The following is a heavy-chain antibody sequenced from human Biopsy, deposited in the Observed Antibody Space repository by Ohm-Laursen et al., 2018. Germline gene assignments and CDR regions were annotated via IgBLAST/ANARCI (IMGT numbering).Heavy chain of an antibody. CDR1: GDSIRNYY. J-gene: IGHJ3*02. CDR2: IYPGGGT. CDR3: AGIVLGPTNDAFDI. D-gene: IGHD1-26*01. Sequence: SETLSLTWPVSGDSIRNYYWSWIRQAAGKGLEWIGRIYPGGGTIYNPSLKSRVTMSVDTSKNHFSLNLNSVTAADTAVYYCAGIVLGPTNDAFDIWGQGTMVTVSS. V-gene: IGHV4-4*07.